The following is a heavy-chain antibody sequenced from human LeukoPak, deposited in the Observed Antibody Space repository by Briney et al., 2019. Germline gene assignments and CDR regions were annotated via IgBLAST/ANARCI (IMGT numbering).Heavy chain of an antibody. D-gene: IGHD5-18*01. CDR1: GFTFSEKY. V-gene: IGHV3-11*01. CDR3: ASLPKDTAMANDAFDI. J-gene: IGHJ3*02. CDR2: ISAGGSST. Sequence: PGGSLRHSCEASGFTFSEKYMNWIRQAPGKGLEWLSSISAGGSSTRYADSVKGRFTFSRDDAKNSLFLQMDSLRAEDTALYYCASLPKDTAMANDAFDIWGQGTMVTVSS.